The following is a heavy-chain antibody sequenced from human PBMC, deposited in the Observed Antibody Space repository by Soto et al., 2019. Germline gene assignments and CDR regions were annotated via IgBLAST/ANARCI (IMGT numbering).Heavy chain of an antibody. CDR3: AKSTGGTAKGMDV. CDR2: ISWNSGTI. CDR1: GFTFDEYG. J-gene: IGHJ6*02. Sequence: EVQLVESGGGLVQPGRSLRLSCGASGFTFDEYGMHWVRQAPGKGLEWVSGISWNSGTIGYADSVKGRFTISRDNAKNSLYLQMSSLRAEDTALYYCAKSTGGTAKGMDVWGQGTTVTVSS. V-gene: IGHV3-9*01. D-gene: IGHD2-8*02.